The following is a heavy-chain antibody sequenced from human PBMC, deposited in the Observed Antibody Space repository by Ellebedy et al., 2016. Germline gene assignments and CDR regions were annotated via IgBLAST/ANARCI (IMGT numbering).Heavy chain of an antibody. Sequence: GESLKISXAASGFTFSNFVMSWVRQSPGKGLEWVSTHYASDGKTYYADSVKGRFTISRDTSKNTLHLQMNSLRAEDTAVHYCARWRWLQSEFDHWGQGTLVTVSS. CDR3: ARWRWLQSEFDH. CDR2: HYASDGKT. V-gene: IGHV3-23*01. CDR1: GFTFSNFV. J-gene: IGHJ4*02. D-gene: IGHD5-24*01.